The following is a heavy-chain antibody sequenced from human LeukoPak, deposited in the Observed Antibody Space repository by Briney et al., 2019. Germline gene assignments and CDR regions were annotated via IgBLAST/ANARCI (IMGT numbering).Heavy chain of an antibody. CDR1: GYSFTKYW. CDR2: IYPGDSDT. CDR3: ARQLWLTGYYYFDY. Sequence: GESLKISCKGFGYSFTKYWIGWVRQMPGKGLEWMGIIYPGDSDTRYSPSFQGQVTISADKSNSTTYLQWSSLRTSGTAMYYCARQLWLTGYYYFDYWGQGTLVTVSS. J-gene: IGHJ4*02. V-gene: IGHV5-51*01. D-gene: IGHD3-9*01.